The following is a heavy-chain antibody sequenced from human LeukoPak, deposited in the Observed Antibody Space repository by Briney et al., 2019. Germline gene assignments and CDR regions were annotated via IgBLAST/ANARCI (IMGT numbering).Heavy chain of an antibody. D-gene: IGHD5-18*01. Sequence: GGSLRLSCAASGFTFSSYWMSWVRQAPGKGLEWVANIKQDGSEKYYVDSVKGRFTISRDNAKNSLYLQMNSLRAEDPAVCYCAHHWFGYSYVKYWGQGTLVTVSS. CDR3: AHHWFGYSYVKY. CDR1: GFTFSSYW. V-gene: IGHV3-7*01. CDR2: IKQDGSEK. J-gene: IGHJ4*02.